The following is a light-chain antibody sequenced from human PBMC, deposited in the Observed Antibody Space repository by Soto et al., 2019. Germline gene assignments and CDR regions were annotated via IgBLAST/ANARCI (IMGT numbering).Light chain of an antibody. CDR3: QCPNNR. CDR2: AAS. CDR1: QSIGSW. J-gene: IGKJ2*03. Sequence: DIQMTQSPSTLSASVGDRVTITCRASQSIGSWLAWYQQKPGKAPKVLISAASILGSGVPSRFSGSGSGTEFTLTISRLQPDDSDTYFCQCPNNRFAQGTNLEIK. V-gene: IGKV1-5*03.